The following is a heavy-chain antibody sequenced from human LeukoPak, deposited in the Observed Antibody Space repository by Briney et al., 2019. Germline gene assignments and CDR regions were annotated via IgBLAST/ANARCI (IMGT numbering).Heavy chain of an antibody. J-gene: IGHJ5*02. D-gene: IGHD2/OR15-2a*01. CDR3: ARAGLTQYSMVNWFDP. CDR2: VDSNGRS. Sequence: SETLSLTCTVSGDSIINHYYNWIRQPAGKGLEWIGCVDSNGRSNRNPSLKSRVTMSADTSKKQLSLKLTSVTAADTAVYYCARAGLTQYSMVNWFDPWGQGMLVTVSS. CDR1: GDSIINHY. V-gene: IGHV4-4*07.